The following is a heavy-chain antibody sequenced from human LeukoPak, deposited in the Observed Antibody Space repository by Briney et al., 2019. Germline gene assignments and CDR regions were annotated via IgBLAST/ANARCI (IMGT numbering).Heavy chain of an antibody. CDR2: IRYDGSNK. D-gene: IGHD4-17*01. CDR1: GFTFSTYG. CDR3: AKDNYDYGDYDGGDY. J-gene: IGHJ4*02. Sequence: PGGSLRLSCAASGFTFSTYGMHWVRQAPGKGLEWVAFIRYDGSNKYYADSVKGRFTISRDNSKNTLYLQMNSLRAEDTAEYYCAKDNYDYGDYDGGDYWGQGTLVTVSS. V-gene: IGHV3-30*02.